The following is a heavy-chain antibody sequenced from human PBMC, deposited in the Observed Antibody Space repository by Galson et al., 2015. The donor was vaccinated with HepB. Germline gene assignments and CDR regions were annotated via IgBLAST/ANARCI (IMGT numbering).Heavy chain of an antibody. V-gene: IGHV3-33*01. D-gene: IGHD3-22*01. CDR2: IWYDGGDK. CDR3: ARDGYYDSSDHHHGGFDY. J-gene: IGHJ4*02. Sequence: EWVAFIWYDGGDKWYADSVKGRFTISRDNSKNTLYLQMNSLRAEDTAVYYCARDGYYDSSDHHHGGFDYWGQGTLVTVSS.